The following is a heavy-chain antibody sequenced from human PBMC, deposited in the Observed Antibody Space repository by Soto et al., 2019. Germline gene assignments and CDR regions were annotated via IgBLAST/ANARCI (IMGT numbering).Heavy chain of an antibody. J-gene: IGHJ6*02. CDR1: GYTFSSYG. V-gene: IGHV1-18*04. CDR2: INGYNGDT. CDR3: AKVSNTWYHYYGMDV. Sequence: QGQMVQSGDEVKKPGASVKVSCKASGYTFSSYGITWVRQAPGQGLEWMGWINGYNGDTNYAQKFQGRATMTTDTSTSTAYMELRSLRSDVTAVYYCAKVSNTWYHYYGMDVWGQGTTVTVSS. D-gene: IGHD2-2*01.